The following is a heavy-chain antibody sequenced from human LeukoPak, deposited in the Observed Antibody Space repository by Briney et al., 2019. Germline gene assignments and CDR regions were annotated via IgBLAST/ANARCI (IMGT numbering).Heavy chain of an antibody. CDR1: GGSISSSSYY. V-gene: IGHV4-39*07. Sequence: SETLSLTCTVSGGSISSSSYYWGWIRQPPGKGLEWVGSIYYSGSTYYNPSLKSRVTISVDTSKNQFSLKLSSVTAADTAVYYCARDSRSHYYYYYMGVWGKGTTVTVSS. CDR2: IYYSGST. D-gene: IGHD3-16*01. CDR3: ARDSRSHYYYYYMGV. J-gene: IGHJ6*03.